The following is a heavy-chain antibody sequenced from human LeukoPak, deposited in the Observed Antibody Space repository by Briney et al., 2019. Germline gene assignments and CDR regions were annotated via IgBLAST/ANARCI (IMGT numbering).Heavy chain of an antibody. Sequence: PGGSLRLPCAASGFTFDDYAMHWVRQAPGKGLEWVSGISWNSGSIGYADSVKGRFTISRDNAKNSLYLQMNSLRAEDTAVYYCARGGSYLSAFDIWGQGTMVTVSS. CDR3: ARGGSYLSAFDI. CDR2: ISWNSGSI. V-gene: IGHV3-9*01. CDR1: GFTFDDYA. D-gene: IGHD1-26*01. J-gene: IGHJ3*02.